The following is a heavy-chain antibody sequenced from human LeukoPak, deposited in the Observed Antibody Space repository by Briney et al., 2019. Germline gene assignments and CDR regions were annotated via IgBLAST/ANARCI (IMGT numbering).Heavy chain of an antibody. Sequence: ASVKVSCKASGYTFTSYYMHWVRQAPGQGLEWMGIINPSGGSTSYAQKFQGRVTMIRDTSTSTVYMELSSLRSEDTAVYYCARRSGVDDAFDTWGQGTMVTVSS. CDR3: ARRSGVDDAFDT. D-gene: IGHD3-3*01. J-gene: IGHJ3*02. V-gene: IGHV1-46*01. CDR1: GYTFTSYY. CDR2: INPSGGST.